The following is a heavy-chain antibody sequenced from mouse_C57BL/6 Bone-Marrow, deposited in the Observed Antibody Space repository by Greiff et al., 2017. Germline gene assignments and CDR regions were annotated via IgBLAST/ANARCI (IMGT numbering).Heavy chain of an antibody. Sequence: EVQLVESGGGLVQPGGSLKLSCAASGFTFSDYGLAWVRQAPRKGPEWVAFISNLAYSIYYADTVTGRSTLSRENAKNTLYLEMSSLRSEDTAMYYCARGENSNCPAWFAYWGQGTLVTVSA. CDR1: GFTFSDYG. J-gene: IGHJ3*01. V-gene: IGHV5-15*01. CDR2: ISNLAYSI. CDR3: ARGENSNCPAWFAY. D-gene: IGHD2-5*01.